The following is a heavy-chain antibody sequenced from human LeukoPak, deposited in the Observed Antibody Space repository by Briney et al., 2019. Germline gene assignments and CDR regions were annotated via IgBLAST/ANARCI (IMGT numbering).Heavy chain of an antibody. D-gene: IGHD3-10*01. J-gene: IGHJ3*02. CDR1: GITFRNYW. V-gene: IGHV3-7*01. Sequence: GGSLRLSCVASGITFRNYWMSWVRQAPGKGLEWVANIIPDGSEKNYAHSVKGRFTISRDNAKNSVSLQMNSLTAQDTAVYYCATEPGIGYAFDIWGQGTMVTVSS. CDR2: IIPDGSEK. CDR3: ATEPGIGYAFDI.